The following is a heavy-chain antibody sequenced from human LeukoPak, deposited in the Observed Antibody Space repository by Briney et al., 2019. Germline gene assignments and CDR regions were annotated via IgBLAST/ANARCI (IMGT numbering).Heavy chain of an antibody. D-gene: IGHD3-9*01. CDR1: GYTFTSNY. J-gene: IGHJ5*02. Sequence: ASVKVSCKAFGYTFTSNYMHWVRQAPGQGPEWMGVISPSGGSTTYAQRFQGRVTLTRDMSTSTDYLELRSLRFDDTAIYYCAKDWHILTGRNCFDPWGQGTLVTVSS. CDR2: ISPSGGST. CDR3: AKDWHILTGRNCFDP. V-gene: IGHV1-46*01.